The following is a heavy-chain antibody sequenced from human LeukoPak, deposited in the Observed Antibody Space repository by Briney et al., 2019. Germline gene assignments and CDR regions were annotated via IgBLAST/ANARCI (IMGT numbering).Heavy chain of an antibody. Sequence: LPGGSLRLSCAASGFPFSSYGIHWVRQAPGKGLEWVALISYDGSNKYYADSVKGRSTISRDNSKNTLYLQMNSLRAEHTAVYYCARAAVTTSRYFQHWGQGTLVTVSS. CDR1: GFPFSSYG. J-gene: IGHJ1*01. CDR2: ISYDGSNK. D-gene: IGHD4-17*01. V-gene: IGHV3-30*03. CDR3: ARAAVTTSRYFQH.